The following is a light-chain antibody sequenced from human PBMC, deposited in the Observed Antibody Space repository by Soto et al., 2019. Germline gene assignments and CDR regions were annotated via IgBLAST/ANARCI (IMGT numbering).Light chain of an antibody. CDR1: QSIASY. J-gene: IGKJ1*01. V-gene: IGKV1-39*01. CDR3: QQSYSIPET. CDR2: AAS. Sequence: DIQMTQSPSSLSASVGDRVTITCRASQSIASYLNWYQHKPGKAPKLLIYAASTLQSGVPSRFSGSGSGTDFTLTISSLQPEDFATYYCQQSYSIPETFGQGTPVEI.